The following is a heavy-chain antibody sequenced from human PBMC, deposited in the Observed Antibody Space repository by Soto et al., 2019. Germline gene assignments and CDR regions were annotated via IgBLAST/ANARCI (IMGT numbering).Heavy chain of an antibody. D-gene: IGHD6-19*01. CDR1: GFTFSSYG. CDR3: ARDPGWYYYYYGMDV. Sequence: GGSLRLSCAASGFTFSSYGMHWVRQAPGKGLEWVAVIWYDGSNEYYADSVKGRFTISRDNSKNTLYLQMNSLRAEDTAVYYCARDPGWYYYYYGMDVWGQGTTVTVSS. J-gene: IGHJ6*02. CDR2: IWYDGSNE. V-gene: IGHV3-33*01.